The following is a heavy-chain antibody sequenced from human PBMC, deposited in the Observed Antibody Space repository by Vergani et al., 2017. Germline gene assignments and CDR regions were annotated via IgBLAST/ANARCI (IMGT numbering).Heavy chain of an antibody. Sequence: EVQLVESGGGLVQPGRSLRLSCAASGFTFDDYAMHWVRQGPGKGLEWVSGISWNSGSVDYADSVKSRFTISRDNAKNTLYRQRNSLRAEDTAVYYCAAVRGAWGYFDYWGQGTLVTGSS. V-gene: IGHV3-9*01. J-gene: IGHJ4*02. CDR3: AAVRGAWGYFDY. D-gene: IGHD3-10*01. CDR2: ISWNSGSV. CDR1: GFTFDDYA.